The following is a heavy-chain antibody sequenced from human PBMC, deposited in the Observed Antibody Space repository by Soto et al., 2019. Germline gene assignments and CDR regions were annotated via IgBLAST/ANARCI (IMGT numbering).Heavy chain of an antibody. J-gene: IGHJ6*03. CDR2: IYYSGST. Sequence: SETLSLTCTVSGGSISSYYWSWIRQPPGKGLEWIGYIYYSGSTNYNPSLKSRVTISVDTSKNQFSLKLSPVTAADTAVYYCGRRMGLSKAPYYYYMGVWGKGTTVTVSS. CDR1: GGSISSYY. CDR3: GRRMGLSKAPYYYYMGV. V-gene: IGHV4-59*08.